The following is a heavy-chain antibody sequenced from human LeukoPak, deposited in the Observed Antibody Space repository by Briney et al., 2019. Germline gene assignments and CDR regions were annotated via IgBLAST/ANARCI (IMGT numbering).Heavy chain of an antibody. CDR1: GGSISTYY. CDR3: ARMGGYSGYATH. Sequence: PSETLSLTCTVSGGSISTYYWSWIRQPPGKGLEWIGYIHYSGTTNYNPSLKNRVTISLDTSKNQFSLNLRSVTAADTAVYYCARMGGYSGYATHWGQGTLVTVSS. J-gene: IGHJ4*02. CDR2: IHYSGTT. V-gene: IGHV4-59*08. D-gene: IGHD5-12*01.